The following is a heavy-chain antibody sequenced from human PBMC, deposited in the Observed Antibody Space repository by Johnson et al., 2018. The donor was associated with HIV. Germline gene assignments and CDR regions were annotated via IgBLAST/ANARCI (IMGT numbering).Heavy chain of an antibody. CDR2: ISSDGNT. Sequence: VQLVESGGGLVKPGGSLRLSCAASGFTFSNAWMSWVRRAPGKGLEWVSVISSDGNTYYADSVKGRFSISRDNSKNTLYLQMNRLTVEDTALYYCARAPAWLRGFDIWGQGTMVTVSS. V-gene: IGHV3-66*01. D-gene: IGHD5-24*01. J-gene: IGHJ3*02. CDR3: ARAPAWLRGFDI. CDR1: GFTFSNAW.